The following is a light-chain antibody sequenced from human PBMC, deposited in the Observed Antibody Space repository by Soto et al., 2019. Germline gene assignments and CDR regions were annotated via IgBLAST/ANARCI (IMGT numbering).Light chain of an antibody. J-gene: IGLJ1*01. V-gene: IGLV2-14*01. Sequence: QSALTQPASVSGSPGQSITISCTGTSSDVGAYDYVSWYQQHPGKAPKLVIFEVTNRPSGVSNRFSGSKSGNTASLTISGLQAEDEADYYCSSFASSGTLDNAFGTGTKVTVL. CDR1: SSDVGAYDY. CDR2: EVT. CDR3: SSFASSGTLDNA.